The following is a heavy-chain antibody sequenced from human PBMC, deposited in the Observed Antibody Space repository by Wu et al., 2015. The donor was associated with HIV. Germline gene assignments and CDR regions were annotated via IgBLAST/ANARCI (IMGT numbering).Heavy chain of an antibody. CDR1: GGTFSSYA. V-gene: IGHV1-69*13. CDR2: IIPIFGTA. J-gene: IGHJ4*02. Sequence: QVQLVQSGAEVKKPGSSVKVSCKASGGTFSSYAISWVRQAPGQGLEWMGRIIPIFGTANYAQKFQGRVTITADESTSTAYMELSSLRSEDTAVYYCARERISGFGELLPCTYFDYVGPGNAGPPSP. CDR3: ARERISGFGELLPCTYFDY. D-gene: IGHD3-10*01.